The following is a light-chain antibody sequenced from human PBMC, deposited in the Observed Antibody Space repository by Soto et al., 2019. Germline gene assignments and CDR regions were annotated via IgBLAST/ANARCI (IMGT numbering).Light chain of an antibody. CDR2: GAY. CDR1: QSVSSN. CDR3: QQYNNWPPLT. V-gene: IGKV3-15*01. J-gene: IGKJ4*01. Sequence: EIVMTQSPATLSVSPGERATLSCRASQSVSSNLAWYQQKPGQAPRLLIYGAYTRATGITARFSGSGSGTEFTLTISSLQSEDFAVYYCQQYNNWPPLTFGGGTKVEIK.